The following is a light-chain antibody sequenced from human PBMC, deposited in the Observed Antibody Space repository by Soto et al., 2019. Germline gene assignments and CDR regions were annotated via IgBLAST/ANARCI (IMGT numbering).Light chain of an antibody. J-gene: IGLJ7*01. CDR1: TSNTGNNA. Sequence: QSVLAQPPSVSEAPRQRVTISCSGSTSNTGNNAVSLYQHVPGKAPKLLMYYDDVLSSGVSDRFSGSKSGTSASLAISGLQSDDEADYYCAAWYDSRNAVVFGGGTQLTVL. CDR3: AAWYDSRNAVV. V-gene: IGLV1-36*01. CDR2: YDD.